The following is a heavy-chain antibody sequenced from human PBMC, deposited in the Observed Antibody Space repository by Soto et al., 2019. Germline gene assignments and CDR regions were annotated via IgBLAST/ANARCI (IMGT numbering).Heavy chain of an antibody. Sequence: SQTLSLTCAISGDSVSSNTASWNWIRQSPSRGLEWLGRTYFRSKWYNDYAVSVKSRIIINPDTSNNQFSLQLNSVTPEDTAVYFCAKGDNLGPKTGYAFDHWGPGTLVTVSS. CDR1: GDSVSSNTAS. CDR3: AKGDNLGPKTGYAFDH. D-gene: IGHD5-12*01. CDR2: TYFRSKWYN. J-gene: IGHJ4*02. V-gene: IGHV6-1*01.